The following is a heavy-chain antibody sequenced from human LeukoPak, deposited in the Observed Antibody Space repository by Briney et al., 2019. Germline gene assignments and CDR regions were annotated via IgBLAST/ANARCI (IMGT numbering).Heavy chain of an antibody. V-gene: IGHV4-59*01. Sequence: SETLSLTCTVPGDAISQYYWTWIRQPPGKGLEWIGYLYNSGNTDYNPSLKSRVTMSLDTSKNQFSLKLGSVTAADTAVYYCARNPMWEEYQLLSGKDAFDIWGQGTMVTVSS. J-gene: IGHJ3*02. CDR2: LYNSGNT. D-gene: IGHD2-2*01. CDR1: GDAISQYY. CDR3: ARNPMWEEYQLLSGKDAFDI.